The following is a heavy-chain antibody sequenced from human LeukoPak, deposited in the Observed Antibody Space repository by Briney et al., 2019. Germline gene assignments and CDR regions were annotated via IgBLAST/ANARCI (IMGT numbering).Heavy chain of an antibody. CDR2: IKQDGSEK. CDR3: ARVGSGWTEGIFFDY. Sequence: GGSLRLSCAASGFTFSSYWMSWVRQAPGKGLEWVANIKQDGSEKYYVDSVKGRFTISRDNAKNSPYLQMNSLRAEDTAVYYCARVGSGWTEGIFFDYWGQGTLVTVSS. CDR1: GFTFSSYW. J-gene: IGHJ4*02. V-gene: IGHV3-7*01. D-gene: IGHD6-19*01.